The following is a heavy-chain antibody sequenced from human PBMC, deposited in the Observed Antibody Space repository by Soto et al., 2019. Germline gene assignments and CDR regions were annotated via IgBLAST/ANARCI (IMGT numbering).Heavy chain of an antibody. J-gene: IGHJ6*02. CDR1: GYTFTGYY. V-gene: IGHV1-2*04. CDR2: INPNSGGT. D-gene: IGHD3-22*01. CDR3: VRDNGTYDSSDPYSYYYGMDV. Sequence: GASVKVSCKASGYTFTGYYMHWVRQAPGQGLEWIGWINPNSGGTNYAQKFQGWVTMTRDTSISTAYMGLSRLRSDDTAVYYCVRDNGTYDSSDPYSYYYGMDVWGQGTTLTVSS.